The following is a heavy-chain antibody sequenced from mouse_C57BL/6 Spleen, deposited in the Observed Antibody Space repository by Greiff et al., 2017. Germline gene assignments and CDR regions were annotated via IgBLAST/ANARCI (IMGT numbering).Heavy chain of an antibody. CDR3: ARDLTGTGYFDY. D-gene: IGHD4-1*01. CDR1: GYTFTSYW. V-gene: IGHV1-64*01. J-gene: IGHJ2*01. CDR2: IHPNSGST. Sequence: VQLQQPGAELVKPGASVKLSCKASGYTFTSYWMHWVKQRPGQGLEWIGMIHPNSGSTNYNEKFKSKATLTVDKSSSTAYMQLSSLTSEDSAVYYCARDLTGTGYFDYWGQGTTLTVSS.